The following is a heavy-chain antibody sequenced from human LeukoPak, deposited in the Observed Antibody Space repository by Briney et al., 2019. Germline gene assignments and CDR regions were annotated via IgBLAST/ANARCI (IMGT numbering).Heavy chain of an antibody. V-gene: IGHV4-59*01. CDR2: MYNSGST. J-gene: IGHJ4*02. CDR3: ARGIESYGDYGY. CDR1: GSIRGSY. D-gene: IGHD4-17*01. Sequence: GSIRGSYXXXIRQPPGKGMEGIAYMYNSGSTNYNPSLTSRVTISIEKSKNKYSLKLISLTAADTAIYYCARGIESYGDYGYWGQGILVTVSS.